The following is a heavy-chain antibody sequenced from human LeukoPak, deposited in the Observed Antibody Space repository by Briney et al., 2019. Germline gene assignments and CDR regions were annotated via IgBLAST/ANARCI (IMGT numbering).Heavy chain of an antibody. Sequence: GASVKVSCKASGYTFTSYYMHWVRQAPGQGLEWMGIINPSGGSTSYAQKFQGRVTMTRDTSTSTVYMELSSLRSEDTAVYYCAREEYSFNYYYYGMDVWGQGTTVTVSS. CDR3: AREEYSFNYYYYGMDV. CDR1: GYTFTSYY. J-gene: IGHJ6*02. CDR2: INPSGGST. V-gene: IGHV1-46*01. D-gene: IGHD5-18*01.